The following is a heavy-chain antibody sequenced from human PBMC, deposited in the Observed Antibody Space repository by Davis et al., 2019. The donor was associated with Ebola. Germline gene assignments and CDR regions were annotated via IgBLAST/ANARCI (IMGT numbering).Heavy chain of an antibody. CDR3: SRGGAVKFDY. Sequence: GGSLRLSCAASGFTFSSYWMSWVRQAPGKGLEWVANIKQDGSEIHYVDSVTGRFTISRDNTKNSLYLQMNSLRDEDTALYYCSRGGAVKFDYWGQGTLVTVSS. D-gene: IGHD4-17*01. V-gene: IGHV3-7*01. J-gene: IGHJ4*02. CDR2: IKQDGSEI. CDR1: GFTFSSYW.